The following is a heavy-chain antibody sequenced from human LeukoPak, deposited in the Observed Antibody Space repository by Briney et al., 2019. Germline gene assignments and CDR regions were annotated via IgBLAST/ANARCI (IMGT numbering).Heavy chain of an antibody. Sequence: GGSLRLSCAASGFTGSNNYMNWVRQAPGKGLEWVSSISSSSSYIYYADSVKGRFTISRDNAKNSLYLQMNSLRAEDTAVYYCARDLYSSSWGYYYYYGMDVWGQGTTVTVSS. V-gene: IGHV3-21*01. CDR1: GFTGSNNY. D-gene: IGHD6-13*01. J-gene: IGHJ6*02. CDR3: ARDLYSSSWGYYYYYGMDV. CDR2: ISSSSSYI.